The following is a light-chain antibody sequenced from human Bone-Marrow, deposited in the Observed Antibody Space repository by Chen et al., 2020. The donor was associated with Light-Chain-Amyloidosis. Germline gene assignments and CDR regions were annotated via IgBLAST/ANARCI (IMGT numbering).Light chain of an antibody. CDR1: QIINNW. CDR3: QQFDGFSYT. CDR2: YAS. Sequence: DIQMTQSPSTLSASVGDRVTITCRASQIINNWLAGYQQKPGKAPKLLISYASTLESGIPSRFSGSGSGTEFTLTISSLQPDDFATYYCQQFDGFSYTFGQGTKLGIK. V-gene: IGKV1-5*01. J-gene: IGKJ2*01.